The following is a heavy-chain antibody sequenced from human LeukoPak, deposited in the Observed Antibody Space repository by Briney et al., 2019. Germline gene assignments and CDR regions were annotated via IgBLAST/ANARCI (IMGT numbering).Heavy chain of an antibody. CDR2: ISSSGSTI. J-gene: IGHJ4*02. V-gene: IGHV3-48*03. D-gene: IGHD6-6*01. CDR3: ARAYSSSTFDY. Sequence: PGGSLRLSCAASGFTFGSYEMNWVRQAPGKGLEWVSYISSSGSTINYADSVKGRFTISRDNAKNSLYLQMNSLRAEDTAVYYCARAYSSSTFDYWGQGTLVTVSS. CDR1: GFTFGSYE.